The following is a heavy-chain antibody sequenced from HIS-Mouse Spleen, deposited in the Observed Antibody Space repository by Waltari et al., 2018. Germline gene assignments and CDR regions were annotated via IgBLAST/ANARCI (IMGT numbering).Heavy chain of an antibody. Sequence: QVQLQESGPGLVKPSETLSLTCTVSGCSISSYYWSWIRQPPGKGLEWIGYIYYSGSTNYNPSLKSRVTISVDTSKNQFSLKLSSVTAADTAVYYCARAASYGDYFDYWGQGTLVTVSS. CDR2: IYYSGST. V-gene: IGHV4-59*01. D-gene: IGHD4-17*01. CDR3: ARAASYGDYFDY. CDR1: GCSISSYY. J-gene: IGHJ4*02.